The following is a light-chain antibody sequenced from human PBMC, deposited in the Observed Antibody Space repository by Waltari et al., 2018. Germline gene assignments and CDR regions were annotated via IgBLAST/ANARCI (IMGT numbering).Light chain of an antibody. Sequence: DIQMTQSPSALSASVGDRVTTTCRASKGISNYVAWFQQKPGKVPKRLIFAADTLESGVPPRFSGSGSGTEFTLTISSLQPEDFATYYCLHHHSYPLTFGPGTKLQMK. CDR2: AAD. J-gene: IGKJ2*01. CDR3: LHHHSYPLT. CDR1: KGISNY. V-gene: IGKV1-17*03.